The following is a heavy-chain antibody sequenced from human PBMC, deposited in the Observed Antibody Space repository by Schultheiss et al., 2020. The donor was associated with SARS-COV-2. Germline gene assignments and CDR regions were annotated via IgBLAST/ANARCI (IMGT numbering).Heavy chain of an antibody. D-gene: IGHD6-6*01. V-gene: IGHV4-31*03. CDR2: IYPSGST. CDR1: GGSITSGAYF. CDR3: ARVSSSDYYYYYMDV. J-gene: IGHJ6*03. Sequence: SETLSLTCTVPGGSITSGAYFWRCIRQHPGKGLECIGSIYPSGSTNYNPSLKSRVTISVDTSKNQFSLKLSSVTAADTAVYYCARVSSSDYYYYYMDVWGKGTTVTVSS.